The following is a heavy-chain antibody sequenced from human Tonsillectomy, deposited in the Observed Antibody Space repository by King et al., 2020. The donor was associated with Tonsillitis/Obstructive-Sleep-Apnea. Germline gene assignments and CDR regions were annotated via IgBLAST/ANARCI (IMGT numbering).Heavy chain of an antibody. D-gene: IGHD5-18*01. Sequence: VQLVESGGGLVKPGGSLRLSCAASGFTFSSHSMNWVRQSPGKGLEWVSSISSSSNYIYYADSVKGRFTIARDNAKNSLYLQMNSQRAEDTAVYYCARDGGGYNYGLVSYYYYMDVWGKGTTVTVSS. CDR2: ISSSSNYI. V-gene: IGHV3-21*01. J-gene: IGHJ6*03. CDR1: GFTFSSHS. CDR3: ARDGGGYNYGLVSYYYYMDV.